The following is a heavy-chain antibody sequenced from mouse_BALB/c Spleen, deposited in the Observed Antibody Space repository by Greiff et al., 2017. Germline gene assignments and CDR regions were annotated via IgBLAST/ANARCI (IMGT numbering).Heavy chain of an antibody. V-gene: IGHV1S29*02. CDR1: GYTFTDYN. CDR2: IYPYNGGT. D-gene: IGHD2-3*01. Sequence: VQLKQSGPELVKPGASVKISCKASGYTFTDYNMHWVKQSHGKSLEWIGYIYPYNGGTGYNQKFKSKATLTVDNSSSTAYMELRSLTSEDSAVYYYASRRVYDDYRYAMDYWGQGTSVTVSS. J-gene: IGHJ4*01. CDR3: ASRRVYDDYRYAMDY.